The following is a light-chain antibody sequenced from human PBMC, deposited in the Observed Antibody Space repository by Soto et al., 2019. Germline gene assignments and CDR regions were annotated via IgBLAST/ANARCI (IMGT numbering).Light chain of an antibody. CDR3: QQSYSTTCT. Sequence: DVQMTQSLSSLSANIEARVTITCRASQSISSYLNWYQQKPGKAPKLLIYAAPSLQSGVPSRFSGSGSGTDFTLTISRLQPEDFATYYCQQSYSTTCTFGQGTKVDIK. V-gene: IGKV1-39*01. CDR1: QSISSY. CDR2: AAP. J-gene: IGKJ1*01.